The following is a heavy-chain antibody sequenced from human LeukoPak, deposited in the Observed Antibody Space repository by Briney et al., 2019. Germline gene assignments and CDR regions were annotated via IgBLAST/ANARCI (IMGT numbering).Heavy chain of an antibody. Sequence: GGSLRLSCAASGFTFGSYAMSWVRQAPGKGLEWVSAISGSGDSTYYGDSVKGRFTISRDNSKNTLYLQMNSLRAEDTAVYYCAKTRPLDSSSWSHGDYWGQGTLSPSPQ. V-gene: IGHV3-23*01. D-gene: IGHD6-13*01. CDR3: AKTRPLDSSSWSHGDY. CDR2: ISGSGDST. J-gene: IGHJ4*02. CDR1: GFTFGSYA.